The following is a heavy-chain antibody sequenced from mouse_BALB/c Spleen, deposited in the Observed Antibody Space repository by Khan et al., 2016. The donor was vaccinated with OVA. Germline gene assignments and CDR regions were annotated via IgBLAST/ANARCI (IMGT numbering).Heavy chain of an antibody. V-gene: IGHV3-1*02. Sequence: EVQLQESGPDLVKPSQSLSLTCTVTGYSFTSGYSWHWIRQFPGNKLEWMGYIHYSGSTNYTPSLKSRISITRDTSKNQFFLQLNSVTTEDTATYYCGRDYFGNWYFDVWGAGTTVTVSS. CDR2: IHYSGST. CDR1: GYSFTSGYS. D-gene: IGHD1-2*01. J-gene: IGHJ1*01. CDR3: GRDYFGNWYFDV.